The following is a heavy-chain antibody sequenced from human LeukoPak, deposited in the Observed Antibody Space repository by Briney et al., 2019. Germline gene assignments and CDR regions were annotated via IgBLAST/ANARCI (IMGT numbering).Heavy chain of an antibody. Sequence: GGSLRLSCVASGFSFSSYWMSWVRQAPGKGLEWVANIKQDGSEKYYVDSVKGRFTISRDNAENSLYLQMNSLRAEDTAVYYCARAYFDYWGQGTLVTVSS. CDR3: ARAYFDY. CDR2: IKQDGSEK. J-gene: IGHJ4*02. CDR1: GFSFSSYW. V-gene: IGHV3-7*01.